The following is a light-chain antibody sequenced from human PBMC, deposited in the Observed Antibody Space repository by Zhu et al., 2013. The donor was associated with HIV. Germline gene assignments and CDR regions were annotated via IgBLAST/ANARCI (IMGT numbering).Light chain of an antibody. J-gene: IGKJ1*01. V-gene: IGKV1-5*01. CDR2: AAS. CDR3: QQYDDNRT. CDR1: QSIGTW. Sequence: DIQMTQSPSTLSPSVGDRVTITCRASQSIGTWLAWYQQKPGKAPKLLIYAASSLQSGVPSRFSGRGSGTEFTLTISSLQSDDFATYYCQQYDDNRTFGQGTKVEIK.